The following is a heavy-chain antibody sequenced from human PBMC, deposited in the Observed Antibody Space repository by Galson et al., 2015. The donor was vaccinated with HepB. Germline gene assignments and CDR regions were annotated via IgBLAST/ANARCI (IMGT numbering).Heavy chain of an antibody. J-gene: IGHJ3*01. Sequence: SVKVSCKASGYTFTNYYIHWVRQAPGQGLEWLRVIDPSGGNTRYTQNFQGRLTMTRDTSTSTVYMEMSSLRSEDTAIYYCARQDCGITTCYSDIFDVWGQGTMVTVSS. CDR1: GYTFTNYY. D-gene: IGHD2-2*01. CDR3: ARQDCGITTCYSDIFDV. V-gene: IGHV1-46*01. CDR2: IDPSGGNT.